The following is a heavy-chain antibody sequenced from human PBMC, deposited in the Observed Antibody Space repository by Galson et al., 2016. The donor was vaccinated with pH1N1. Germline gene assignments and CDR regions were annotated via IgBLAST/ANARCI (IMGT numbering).Heavy chain of an antibody. Sequence: SVKVSCKASGYRFDNYFLHWVRQAPGQGVEWMGWINPNGGATNYAQKFQGSVTLTRDTSINTGFMELRGLTSDDTAVYFCAREGGVNGDYVFSYWGQGSLVIVSS. CDR3: AREGGVNGDYVFSY. CDR2: INPNGGAT. V-gene: IGHV1-2*02. J-gene: IGHJ4*02. CDR1: GYRFDNYF. D-gene: IGHD4-17*01.